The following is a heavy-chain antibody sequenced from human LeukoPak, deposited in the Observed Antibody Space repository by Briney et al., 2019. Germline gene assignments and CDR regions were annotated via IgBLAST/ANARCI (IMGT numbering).Heavy chain of an antibody. V-gene: IGHV4-34*01. J-gene: IGHJ3*02. D-gene: IGHD5-18*01. CDR1: GGSFSAYY. Sequence: SETLCLTCAVYGGSFSAYYWSRIRQPPGKGLEWIEEINHSGSTNYNPSLKSRVTISVDTSKNQFSLKLSSVTAADTAVYYCARGDSNSNGAFDSWGQGTMVTVSS. CDR3: ARGDSNSNGAFDS. CDR2: INHSGST.